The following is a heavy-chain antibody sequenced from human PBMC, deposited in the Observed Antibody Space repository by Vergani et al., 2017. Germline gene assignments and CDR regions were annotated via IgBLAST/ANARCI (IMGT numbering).Heavy chain of an antibody. D-gene: IGHD3-10*01. CDR1: GFTFSSYG. V-gene: IGHV3-33*01. CDR2: MWYDGSNK. J-gene: IGHJ4*02. CDR3: ARDHRPGADITMVRWYYFDY. Sequence: QVQLVESGGGVVQPGRSLRLSCAASGFTFSSYGLHWVRQAPGKGFEWVAVMWYDGSNKYYADSVKGRFTISRDSSKNTLYLQMNGLRAEDTAVYYCARDHRPGADITMVRWYYFDYWGQGTLVTVSS.